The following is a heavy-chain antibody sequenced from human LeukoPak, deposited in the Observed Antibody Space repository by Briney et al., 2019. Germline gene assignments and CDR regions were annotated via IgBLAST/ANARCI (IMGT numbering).Heavy chain of an antibody. CDR2: IYYSGST. J-gene: IGHJ4*02. D-gene: IGHD3-9*01. Sequence: SQTLSLTCTVSGGSISSGGYYWSWIRQHPGKGLEWIGSIYYSGSTYYNPSLKSRVTISVDTSKNQFSLKLSSVTAADTAVYYCARIRGALLRYFDWLSPTPFWGQGTLVTVSS. V-gene: IGHV4-31*03. CDR1: GGSISSGGYY. CDR3: ARIRGALLRYFDWLSPTPF.